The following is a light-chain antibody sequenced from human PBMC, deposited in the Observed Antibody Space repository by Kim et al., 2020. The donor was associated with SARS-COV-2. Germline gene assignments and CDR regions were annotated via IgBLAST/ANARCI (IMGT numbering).Light chain of an antibody. V-gene: IGLV1-40*01. CDR2: GNS. CDR1: SSNIGAGYD. J-gene: IGLJ3*02. Sequence: LTISCTGSSSNIGAGYDVHWYQQLPGTAPKLLIYGNSNRPSGVPDRFSGSKSGTSASLAITGLQAEDEADYYCQSYDSSLSGPWVFGGGTQLTVL. CDR3: QSYDSSLSGPWV.